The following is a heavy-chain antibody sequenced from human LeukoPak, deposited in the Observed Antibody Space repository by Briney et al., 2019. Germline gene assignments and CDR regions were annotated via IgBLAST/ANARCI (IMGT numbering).Heavy chain of an antibody. V-gene: IGHV4-59*01. D-gene: IGHD2-2*01. CDR3: AGQLLRGYYFDY. J-gene: IGHJ4*02. CDR2: IYYSGST. Sequence: PSETLSLTCTVSGGSISSYYWSWIRQPPGKGLEWIGYIYYSGSTNYNPSLKSRVTISVDTSKNQFSLKLSSVTAADTAVYYCAGQLLRGYYFDYWGQGTLVTVSS. CDR1: GGSISSYY.